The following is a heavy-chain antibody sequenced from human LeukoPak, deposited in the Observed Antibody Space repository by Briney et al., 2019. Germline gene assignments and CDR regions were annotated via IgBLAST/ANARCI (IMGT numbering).Heavy chain of an antibody. CDR3: ARVSIGWYSFDY. CDR1: GGTFSSYA. V-gene: IGHV1-69*04. Sequence: ASVKVSCKASGGTFSSYAISWVRQAPGQGLEWMGRIIPILGIANYAQKFQGRVTITADKSTSTAYMELSSLRSEDTAVYYCARVSIGWYSFDYWGQGTLVTVSS. J-gene: IGHJ4*02. D-gene: IGHD6-19*01. CDR2: IIPILGIA.